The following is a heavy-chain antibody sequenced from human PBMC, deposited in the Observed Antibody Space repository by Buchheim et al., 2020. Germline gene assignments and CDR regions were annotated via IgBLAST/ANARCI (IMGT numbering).Heavy chain of an antibody. CDR2: IFYTGIT. V-gene: IGHV4-59*01. J-gene: IGHJ5*02. CDR1: GASSSSYF. Sequence: QVQLQQSGPGLLKPSETLSLTCSVSGASSSSYFWSWIRQPPGKGLEWIGHIFYTGITDYNPSLKRRVALSIDTSKHRFSLPVSSVTAADTAVYYCARALIIRGEGRGHNQYNWFDPWGPGTL. D-gene: IGHD3-10*01. CDR3: ARALIIRGEGRGHNQYNWFDP.